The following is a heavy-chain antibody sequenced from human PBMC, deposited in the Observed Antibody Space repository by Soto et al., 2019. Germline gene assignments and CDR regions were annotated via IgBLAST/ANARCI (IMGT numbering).Heavy chain of an antibody. CDR3: ARDQGGDLDY. CDR2: IHFSGET. D-gene: IGHD2-21*01. Sequence: WTWLRQHPGKTLEWMGHIHFSGETNYNPSLRGRLTISIDTSTNQFSLNLTAVTAADTAMYYCARDQGGDLDYWGQGTLVTVSS. J-gene: IGHJ4*02. V-gene: IGHV4-31*02.